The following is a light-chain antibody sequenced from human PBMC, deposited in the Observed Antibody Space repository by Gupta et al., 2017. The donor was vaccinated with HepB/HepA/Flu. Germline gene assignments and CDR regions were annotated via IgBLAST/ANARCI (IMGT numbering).Light chain of an antibody. V-gene: IGLV3-25*03. Sequence: SYELTKPPTVPVSPGLTSRLTCSGDALPKQYAYWYQQKPGQAPVLVIYKDSERPSGIPERFSGSSSGTTVTLTISGVQAEDEADYYCQSADSSGTYYVFGTGTKVTVL. CDR2: KDS. J-gene: IGLJ1*01. CDR3: QSADSSGTYYV. CDR1: ALPKQY.